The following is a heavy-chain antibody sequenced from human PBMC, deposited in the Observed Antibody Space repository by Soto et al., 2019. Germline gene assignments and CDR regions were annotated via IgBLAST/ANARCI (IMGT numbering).Heavy chain of an antibody. J-gene: IGHJ4*02. CDR1: GGSISSGGYS. D-gene: IGHD5-18*01. Sequence: SETLFLTCAVSGGSISSGGYSWSWIRQPPGKGLEWIGYIYHSGSTYYNPSLKSRVTISVDRSKNQFSLKLSFVTAADTAVYYCARGAMGDFDYWGQGTLVTVSS. V-gene: IGHV4-30-2*01. CDR3: ARGAMGDFDY. CDR2: IYHSGST.